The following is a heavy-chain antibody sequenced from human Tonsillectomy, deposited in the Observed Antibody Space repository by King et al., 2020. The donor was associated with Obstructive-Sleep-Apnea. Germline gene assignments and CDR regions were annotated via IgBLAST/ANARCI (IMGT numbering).Heavy chain of an antibody. CDR1: GFTFDDYA. V-gene: IGHV3-9*01. D-gene: IGHD3-10*01. CDR2: ISWNSGTI. CDR3: VKGDYGSVQSGGDV. J-gene: IGHJ6*02. Sequence: VQLVESGGGLVQPGRSLRLSCAVSGFTFDDYAMHWVRQAPGKGLEWVSGISWNSGTIVFVDSVKGRFTISRDTAKNSLYLQMNSLRAEDTALYYCVKGDYGSVQSGGDVWGQGTTVTVSS.